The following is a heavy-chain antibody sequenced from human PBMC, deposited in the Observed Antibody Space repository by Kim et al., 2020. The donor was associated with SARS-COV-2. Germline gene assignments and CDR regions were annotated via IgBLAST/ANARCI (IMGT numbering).Heavy chain of an antibody. CDR2: GST. CDR3: ARGALFDF. V-gene: IGHV4-30-2*05. J-gene: IGHJ4*02. Sequence: GSTSYTPSLKNRVTISVDTSRNQFSLKLSSVPAADTAVYYCARGALFDFWGQGTLVTVSS.